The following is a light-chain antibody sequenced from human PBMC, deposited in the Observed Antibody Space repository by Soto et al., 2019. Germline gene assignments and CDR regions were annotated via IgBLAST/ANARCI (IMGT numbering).Light chain of an antibody. CDR2: RAS. V-gene: IGKV3-15*01. CDR1: QGVSIN. CDR3: QQDNDWRRA. Sequence: EIVITQSSSTLSVSPGERATLSCRASQGVSINLAWFQQKPGQPTRLLIHRASTRDTDIPARSSGSGSGTQFTLTLSSLRSQDITVYYCQQDNDWRRAFGQGTKVDIK. J-gene: IGKJ1*01.